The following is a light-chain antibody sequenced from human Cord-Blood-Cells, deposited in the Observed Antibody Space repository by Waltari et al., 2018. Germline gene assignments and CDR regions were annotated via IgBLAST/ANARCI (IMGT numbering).Light chain of an antibody. Sequence: EIVMTQSPATLSVSPGERATLSCRASQSVSSNLACYQQKPGQAPRLLIYGASTRATGIPARFSGSGSGTEFTLTISSQQSEDFAVYYCQQYNNWPYSFGQGTKLEIK. J-gene: IGKJ2*03. CDR2: GAS. CDR1: QSVSSN. CDR3: QQYNNWPYS. V-gene: IGKV3-15*01.